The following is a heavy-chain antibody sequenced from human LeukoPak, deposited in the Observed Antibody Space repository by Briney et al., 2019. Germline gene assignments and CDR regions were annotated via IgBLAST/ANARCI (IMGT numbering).Heavy chain of an antibody. D-gene: IGHD6-13*01. CDR2: INHSGST. CDR3: ARGSSSWYFDY. J-gene: IGHJ4*02. CDR1: GGSFSGYY. V-gene: IGHV4-34*01. Sequence: SETLSLTCAVYGGSFSGYYWSWIRQPPGKGLEWIGEINHSGSTNYNPSLKSRVTISVDASKNQFSLKLSSVTAADTAVYYCARGSSSWYFDYWGQGTLVTVSS.